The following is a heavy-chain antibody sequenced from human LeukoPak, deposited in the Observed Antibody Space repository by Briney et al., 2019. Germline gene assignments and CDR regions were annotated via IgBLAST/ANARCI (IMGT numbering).Heavy chain of an antibody. CDR1: GGSISSGGYY. J-gene: IGHJ5*02. Sequence: PSETLSLTCTVSGGSISSGGYYWSWIRQHPGKGLEWIGYIYYSGSTYYNPSLKSRVTISVDTSKNQFSLKLSSVTAADTAVYYCARVDTAMSRGWFDPWGQGTLVTVSS. CDR3: ARVDTAMSRGWFDP. CDR2: IYYSGST. V-gene: IGHV4-31*03. D-gene: IGHD5-18*01.